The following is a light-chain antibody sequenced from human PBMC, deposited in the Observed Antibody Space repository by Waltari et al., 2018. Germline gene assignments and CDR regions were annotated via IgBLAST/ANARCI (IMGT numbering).Light chain of an antibody. V-gene: IGKV1-5*03. J-gene: IGKJ1*01. CDR1: QTINNW. CDR3: QQYHTFSGS. Sequence: DIQMTQSPSTLSASVGDKVTITCRASQTINNWLAWYQLKPGKAPKRLIYGASTLDSGVPSRFTGSQSETDFTLTISSLQPDDFATYYCQQYHTFSGSFGQGTKVEVK. CDR2: GAS.